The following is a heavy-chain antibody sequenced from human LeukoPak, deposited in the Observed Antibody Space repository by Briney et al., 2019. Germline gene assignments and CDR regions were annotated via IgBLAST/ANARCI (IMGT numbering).Heavy chain of an antibody. J-gene: IGHJ4*02. D-gene: IGHD3-3*01. Sequence: GGFLRLSCAASGFTFSNYAMHWVRQAPGKGLEWVTVMWYDGSNKYYADSVKGRFTISRDNSKNTVYLQMNSLRAEDTAVYYCARDRTIFGVVLYYFDYWGQGTLFTVSS. CDR3: ARDRTIFGVVLYYFDY. CDR2: MWYDGSNK. CDR1: GFTFSNYA. V-gene: IGHV3-30*04.